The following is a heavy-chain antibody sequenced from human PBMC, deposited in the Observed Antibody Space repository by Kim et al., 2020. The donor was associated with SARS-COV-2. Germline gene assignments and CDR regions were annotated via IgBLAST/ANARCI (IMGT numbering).Heavy chain of an antibody. J-gene: IGHJ5*02. D-gene: IGHD2-8*01. CDR2: MNPNSGNT. CDR3: ARAYYCTNGVCSTYNWFDP. V-gene: IGHV1-8*01. Sequence: ASVKVSCKASGYTFTSYDINWVRQATGQGLEWMGWMNPNSGNTGYAQKFQGRVTMTRNTSISTAYMELSSLRSEDTAVYYCARAYYCTNGVCSTYNWFDPWGQGTLVTFSS. CDR1: GYTFTSYD.